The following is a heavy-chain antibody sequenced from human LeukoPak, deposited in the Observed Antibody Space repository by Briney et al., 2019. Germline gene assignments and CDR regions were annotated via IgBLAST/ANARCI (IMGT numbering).Heavy chain of an antibody. CDR3: ARRAYFDY. CDR2: INDSGST. J-gene: IGHJ4*02. Sequence: PSETLSLTCTVSGGSLSGYYWSWIRQPPGKGLEWIGFINDSGSTKCNPSLESRVTISVDTSKNQFSLKVNSVTAADTAVYYCARRAYFDYWGQGTLVTVSS. V-gene: IGHV4-59*01. CDR1: GGSLSGYY.